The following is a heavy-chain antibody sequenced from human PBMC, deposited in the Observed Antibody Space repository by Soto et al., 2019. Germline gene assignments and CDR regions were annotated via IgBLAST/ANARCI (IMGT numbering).Heavy chain of an antibody. CDR3: ARDQEGGSYDMDV. J-gene: IGHJ6*02. CDR1: GFTFNSYA. V-gene: IGHV3-30-3*01. D-gene: IGHD1-26*01. CDR2: ISYDGSNK. Sequence: QVQLVESGGGMVQPGRSLRLSCVVSGFTFNSYAMDWVRQAPGKGLEWVAVISYDGSNKYYADSVKGRFTISRDNSKNTLYLQMNSLSAEDTAVYYCARDQEGGSYDMDVWGQGTTVTVSS.